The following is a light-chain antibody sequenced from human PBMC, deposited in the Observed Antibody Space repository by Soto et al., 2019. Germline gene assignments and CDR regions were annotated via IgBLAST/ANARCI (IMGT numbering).Light chain of an antibody. CDR3: QSADSSVTYRV. CDR1: ALPKQY. V-gene: IGLV3-25*03. Sequence: SYELTQPPSVSVSPGQTARITCSGDALPKQYAYWYQQKPGQAPVLVIYKDNERPSGIPERFSGSSSGTTVTLTISGVQAEDEADYYCQSADSSVTYRVFGTGTKVTVL. CDR2: KDN. J-gene: IGLJ1*01.